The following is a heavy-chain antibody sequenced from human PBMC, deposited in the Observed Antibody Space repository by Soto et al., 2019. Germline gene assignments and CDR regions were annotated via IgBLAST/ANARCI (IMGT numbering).Heavy chain of an antibody. Sequence: EVQRVESGGGLVQPEGSLRVSCAASGFTFSSYWMHWVRQAPGKGLVWVSRINSDGSSTSYADSVKGRFTISRDNAKNTLYLQMNSLRAEDTAIYYCARRGAVAGLHYWGQGTLVTVSS. V-gene: IGHV3-74*01. CDR1: GFTFSSYW. D-gene: IGHD6-19*01. CDR3: ARRGAVAGLHY. J-gene: IGHJ4*02. CDR2: INSDGSST.